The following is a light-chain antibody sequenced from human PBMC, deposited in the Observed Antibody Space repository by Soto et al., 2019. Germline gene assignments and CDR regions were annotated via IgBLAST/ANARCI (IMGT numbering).Light chain of an antibody. Sequence: QSALTQPASVSGSPGQSITISCTGTSSDVGGYNYVSWYQHHPGKAPKLMIYDVSNRPSGVSNRFSGSTSGNPASLIISGLQAEDEADYYCSSYTSSSALSTYVFGTGTKVTVL. CDR3: SSYTSSSALSTYV. CDR2: DVS. J-gene: IGLJ1*01. CDR1: SSDVGGYNY. V-gene: IGLV2-14*03.